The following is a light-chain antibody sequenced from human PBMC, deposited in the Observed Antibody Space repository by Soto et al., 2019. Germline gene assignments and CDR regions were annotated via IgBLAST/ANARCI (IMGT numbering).Light chain of an antibody. V-gene: IGKV3-15*01. CDR3: QQYNTWTWT. CDR2: GAS. J-gene: IGKJ1*01. Sequence: EIVMTQSPATLSVSPGGRATLSCRASQSISDTLAWYQQKPGQAPRLLIHGASTRPTSFTARFSGSRTGTDFNLTISSLQSDDFGVYYCQQYNTWTWTFGQGTKVEIK. CDR1: QSISDT.